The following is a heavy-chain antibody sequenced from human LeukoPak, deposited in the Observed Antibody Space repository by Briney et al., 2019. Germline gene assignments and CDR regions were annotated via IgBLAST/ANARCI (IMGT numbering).Heavy chain of an antibody. CDR2: ISAYNGNT. CDR1: GYTFTSYG. Sequence: GASVKVSCKASGYTFTSYGISWVRQAPGQGLEWMGWISAYNGNTNYAQKLQGRVTMTTDTSTSTAYMELRSLRSDDTAVYYRARGIVVVPVPSGFDPWGQGTLVTVSS. V-gene: IGHV1-18*01. CDR3: ARGIVVVPVPSGFDP. J-gene: IGHJ5*02. D-gene: IGHD2-2*01.